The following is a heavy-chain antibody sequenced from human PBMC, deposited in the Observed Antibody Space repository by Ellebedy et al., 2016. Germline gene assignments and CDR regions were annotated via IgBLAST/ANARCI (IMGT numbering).Heavy chain of an antibody. CDR3: AGGVYRSGRYYFHY. J-gene: IGHJ4*02. Sequence: GESLKISCKGSGYSFSSYWITWVRQMPGKGLEWMGTIDPSDSYTKYSPSFEGHVTISADSSISTANLQWSSLKASDTAIYYCAGGVYRSGRYYFHYWGQGTLVTVSS. CDR2: IDPSDSYT. D-gene: IGHD6-19*01. V-gene: IGHV5-10-1*01. CDR1: GYSFSSYW.